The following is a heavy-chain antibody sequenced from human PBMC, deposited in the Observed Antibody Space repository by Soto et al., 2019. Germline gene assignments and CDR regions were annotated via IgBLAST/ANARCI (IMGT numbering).Heavy chain of an antibody. V-gene: IGHV3-7*01. CDR2: INQDGSEH. D-gene: IGHD6-25*01. Sequence: GGSLRLSCATSGFSFGSYWMTWVRQAPGKGLEWVANINQDGSEHFSVDSVKGRLSISRDNAEHSLYLQMSSLRAEDTAVYYCARLYGSVSTFDYWGQGTLVTVSS. CDR1: GFSFGSYW. CDR3: ARLYGSVSTFDY. J-gene: IGHJ4*02.